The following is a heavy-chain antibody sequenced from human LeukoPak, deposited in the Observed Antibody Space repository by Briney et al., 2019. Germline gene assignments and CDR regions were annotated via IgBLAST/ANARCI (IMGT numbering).Heavy chain of an antibody. V-gene: IGHV6-1*01. D-gene: IGHD1-26*01. CDR1: GDSVSSNSAA. CDR3: VRDPVGGSTIFDC. J-gene: IGHJ4*02. Sequence: SQTLSLTCVISGDSVSSNSAAWNWVRQSPSRGLEWLGRTYYRSKWYYDYSVAVKSRVTINPDTSKNQFSLQLSSVTPEDTAVYYCVRDPVGGSTIFDCWGQGTLVTVSS. CDR2: TYYRSKWYY.